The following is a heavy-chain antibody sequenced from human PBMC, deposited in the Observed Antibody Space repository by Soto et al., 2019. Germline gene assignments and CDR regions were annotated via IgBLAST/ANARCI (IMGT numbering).Heavy chain of an antibody. CDR1: GGSISSSSYY. CDR3: ARRPTTRADYYYYYMDV. CDR2: IYYSGST. V-gene: IGHV4-39*01. Sequence: PSETLSLTCTVSGGSISSSSYYWGWIRQPPGKGLEWIGSIYYSGSTYYNPSLKSRVTISVDTSKNQFSLKLSSVTAADTAVYYCARRPTTRADYYYYYMDVWGKGTTVTVSS. D-gene: IGHD1-7*01. J-gene: IGHJ6*03.